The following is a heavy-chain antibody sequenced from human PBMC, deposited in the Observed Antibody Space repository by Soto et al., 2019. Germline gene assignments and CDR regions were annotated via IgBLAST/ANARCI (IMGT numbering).Heavy chain of an antibody. CDR3: AHSYAFFDY. V-gene: IGHV4-31*03. Sequence: SETLSLTCPVSGGSIITTCNYWSWIRQFPGKGLEWIGYIFYTGSTYYNPSLESRVAISVDTSKNQFSLHLSSVTAADTATYYCAHSYAFFDYWGQGTLVTVSS. J-gene: IGHJ4*02. CDR2: IFYTGST. D-gene: IGHD2-15*01. CDR1: GGSIITTCNY.